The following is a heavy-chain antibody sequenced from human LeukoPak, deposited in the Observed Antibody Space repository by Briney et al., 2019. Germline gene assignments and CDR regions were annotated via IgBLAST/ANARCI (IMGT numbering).Heavy chain of an antibody. CDR3: AKEGRARGRGYSGYEIDY. CDR2: IIPIFGTA. CDR1: GGTFSSYA. J-gene: IGHJ4*02. Sequence: GASVKVSCKASGGTFSSYAISWVRQAPGQGLEWMGGIIPIFGTANYAQKFQGRVTITADESTSTAYMELSSLRAEDTAVYYCAKEGRARGRGYSGYEIDYWGQGTLVTVSS. D-gene: IGHD5-12*01. V-gene: IGHV1-69*13.